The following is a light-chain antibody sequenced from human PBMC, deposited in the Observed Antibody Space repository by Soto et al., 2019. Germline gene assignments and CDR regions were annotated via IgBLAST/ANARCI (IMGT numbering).Light chain of an antibody. Sequence: DIQMTQSPATLSASLGDRVTITCRASQSISSWLAWYQQKPGKGPKLLIYDASSLDSGVPSRFSGSGSGTEFTLTISSLQPDDFAPYYCQQYNSYPSTFGQGTKVDIK. CDR2: DAS. CDR1: QSISSW. V-gene: IGKV1-5*01. J-gene: IGKJ1*01. CDR3: QQYNSYPST.